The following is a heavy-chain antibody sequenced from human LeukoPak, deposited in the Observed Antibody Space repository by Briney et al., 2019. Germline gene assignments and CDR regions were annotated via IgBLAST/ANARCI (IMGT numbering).Heavy chain of an antibody. CDR1: GFTFSSYA. J-gene: IGHJ4*02. Sequence: AGGSLRLSCAASGFTFSSYAMSWVRQAPGKGLEWVSAISGSGGSTYYADSVKGRFTISRDNSKNTLYLQMNSLRAEDTAVYYCAKVLRYFDWFDYWGQGTLVTVSS. CDR2: ISGSGGST. D-gene: IGHD3-9*01. V-gene: IGHV3-23*01. CDR3: AKVLRYFDWFDY.